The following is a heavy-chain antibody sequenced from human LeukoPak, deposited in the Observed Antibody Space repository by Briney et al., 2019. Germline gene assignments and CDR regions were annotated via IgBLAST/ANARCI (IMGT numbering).Heavy chain of an antibody. CDR3: AKEGDNTGYRYFDD. D-gene: IGHD3-22*01. Sequence: GGSLRLSCAASGFNFQIYAMHWVRQAPGKGLEWVSYINSSSGTIIYADSVKGRFTISRDNAKNSLYLQMNSLRAEDTAVYYCAKEGDNTGYRYFDDWGQGTLVTVSS. CDR2: INSSSGTI. V-gene: IGHV3-48*04. CDR1: GFNFQIYA. J-gene: IGHJ4*02.